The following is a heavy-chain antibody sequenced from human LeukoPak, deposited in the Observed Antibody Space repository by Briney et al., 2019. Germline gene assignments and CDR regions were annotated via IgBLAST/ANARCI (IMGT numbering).Heavy chain of an antibody. D-gene: IGHD6-13*01. CDR1: GGSFSGYY. CDR3: ARGDRYSSWYYYNTDGFDY. V-gene: IGHV4-34*01. J-gene: IGHJ4*02. CDR2: INHRGST. Sequence: SETLSLTCAVYGGSFSGYYWSWIRQPPGKGLEWIGEINHRGSTNYNPSLKSRVTISVDTSKNQFSLKLSSVTAADTAVYYCARGDRYSSWYYYNTDGFDYWGQGTLVTVSS.